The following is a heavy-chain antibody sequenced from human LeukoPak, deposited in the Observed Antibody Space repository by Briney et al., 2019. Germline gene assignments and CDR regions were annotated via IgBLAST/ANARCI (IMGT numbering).Heavy chain of an antibody. D-gene: IGHD6-6*01. CDR2: INPSSGGT. J-gene: IGHJ5*02. Sequence: ASVKVSCKASGYTFTGYYMHWVRQAPGQGLEWMGWINPSSGGTNYAQKFQGRVTMTRDTSISTAYMELSRLRSDDRAVYYCARGKQYSSPNWFGPWGQGTLVTVSS. V-gene: IGHV1-2*02. CDR1: GYTFTGYY. CDR3: ARGKQYSSPNWFGP.